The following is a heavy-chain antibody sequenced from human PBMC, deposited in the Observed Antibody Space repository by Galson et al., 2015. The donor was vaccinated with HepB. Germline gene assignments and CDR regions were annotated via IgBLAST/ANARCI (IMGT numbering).Heavy chain of an antibody. D-gene: IGHD6-13*01. V-gene: IGHV3-11*03. Sequence: SLRLSCAASGFTFSDYYMSWIRQAPGKGLEWVSYISSSSSYTNYADSVKGRFTISRDNAKNSLYLQMNSLRAEDTAVYYCAKPIISIAAAGIGYWGQGTLVTVSS. J-gene: IGHJ4*02. CDR2: ISSSSSYT. CDR3: AKPIISIAAAGIGY. CDR1: GFTFSDYY.